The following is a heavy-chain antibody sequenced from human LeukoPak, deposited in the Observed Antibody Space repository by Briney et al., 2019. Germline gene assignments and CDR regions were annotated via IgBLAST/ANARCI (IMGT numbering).Heavy chain of an antibody. V-gene: IGHV1-24*01. CDR1: GYTVTELS. CDR2: FDPEDGKT. Sequence: ASVKVSCKVSGYTVTELSIHWVRQAPGKGLEWMGGFDPEDGKTIHAQKLQGRVSMPEDTSTDTAYMDLRSLRSEDTAVYYCATRGWDYFDSWGQGTLVTVSS. CDR3: ATRGWDYFDS. J-gene: IGHJ4*02. D-gene: IGHD6-19*01.